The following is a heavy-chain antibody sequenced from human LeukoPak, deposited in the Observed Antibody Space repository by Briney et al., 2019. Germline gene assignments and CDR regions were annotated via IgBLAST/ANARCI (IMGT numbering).Heavy chain of an antibody. D-gene: IGHD3-22*01. CDR1: GFTFSSYD. V-gene: IGHV3-30*18. J-gene: IGHJ4*02. CDR3: AKNYYDSSGYYFVYDC. CDR2: ISYYGSNK. Sequence: GGSLRLSCAASGFTFSSYDMHWVREAPGKGLEWVAVISYYGSNKYYADSVKGRFTISRDNTKNTLYLQMNSLRAEDTAVYSCAKNYYDSSGYYFVYDCWGQGTLVTVSS.